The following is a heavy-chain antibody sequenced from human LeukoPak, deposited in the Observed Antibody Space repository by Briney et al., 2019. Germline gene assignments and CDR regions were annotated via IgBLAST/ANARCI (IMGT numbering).Heavy chain of an antibody. Sequence: GASVKVSCKASGGTFSSYAISWVRQAPGQGLEWMGGIIPIFGTANYAQKFQGRVTITADESTSTAYMELSSLRSEDTAVYYCAIYLGIAAAGTIGFGYWGQGTLVTVSS. J-gene: IGHJ4*02. CDR2: IIPIFGTA. D-gene: IGHD6-13*01. CDR1: GGTFSSYA. CDR3: AIYLGIAAAGTIGFGY. V-gene: IGHV1-69*13.